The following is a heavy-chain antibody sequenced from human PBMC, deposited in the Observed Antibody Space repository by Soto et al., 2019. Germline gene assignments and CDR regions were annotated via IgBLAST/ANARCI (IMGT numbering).Heavy chain of an antibody. CDR1: GFTFSNAR. D-gene: IGHD6-19*01. CDR3: TTVGYSTGGVPC. Sequence: GGSLRLSCAASGFTFSNARMSWVRQAPGKGLEWVGRIKSKTDGGTTDYAAPVKGGFTISRDDSKSTLYLQMNSLKTDDTAVYYCTTVGYSTGGVPCWGQGTLVTVSS. CDR2: IKSKTDGGTT. J-gene: IGHJ4*02. V-gene: IGHV3-15*01.